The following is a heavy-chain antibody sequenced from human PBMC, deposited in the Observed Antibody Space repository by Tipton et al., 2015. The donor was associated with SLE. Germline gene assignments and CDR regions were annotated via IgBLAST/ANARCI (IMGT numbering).Heavy chain of an antibody. D-gene: IGHD6-13*01. Sequence: TLSLTCAVYGGSFSSYYWSWIRQRPGKGLGWIGEISHSGSTNYNPSLKSRVTISVDTSKNQFSLKLNSVTAADTAVYYCARVSLGISDYWGQGTLVTVPS. CDR1: GGSFSSYY. CDR3: ARVSLGISDY. CDR2: ISHSGST. V-gene: IGHV4-34*01. J-gene: IGHJ4*02.